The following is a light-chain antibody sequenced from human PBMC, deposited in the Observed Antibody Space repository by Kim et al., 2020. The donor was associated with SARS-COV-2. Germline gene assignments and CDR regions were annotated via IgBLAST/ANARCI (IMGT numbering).Light chain of an antibody. CDR3: QSYDSSSWV. Sequence: GKTVTNTCSLSCGSIASNDEQGYQQHPSSAPTTVIYEDNQSPSGVPDRFSCSIDSSSNSASLTISGLKTEDEADYYCQSYDSSSWVFGGGTQLTVL. V-gene: IGLV6-57*03. CDR1: CGSIASND. CDR2: EDN. J-gene: IGLJ3*02.